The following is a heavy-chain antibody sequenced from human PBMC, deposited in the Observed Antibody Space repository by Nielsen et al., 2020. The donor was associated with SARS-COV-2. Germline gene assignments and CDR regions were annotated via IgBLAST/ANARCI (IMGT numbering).Heavy chain of an antibody. V-gene: IGHV1-69*06. CDR2: IIPIFGTA. CDR1: GGTFSSYA. D-gene: IGHD3-10*01. J-gene: IGHJ3*02. Sequence: SVKVSCKASGGTFSSYAISWVRQAPGQGLEWMGGIIPIFGTANYAQKFQGRVTITADKSTSTAYMELSSLRSEDTAVYYCARDSTMVRGGGGYPGPFDIWGQGTMVTVSS. CDR3: ARDSTMVRGGGGYPGPFDI.